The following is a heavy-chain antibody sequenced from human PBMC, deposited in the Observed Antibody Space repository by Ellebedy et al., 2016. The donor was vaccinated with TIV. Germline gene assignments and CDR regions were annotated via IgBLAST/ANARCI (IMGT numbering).Heavy chain of an antibody. Sequence: GESLKISCAAPGFTFSSYGMHWVRQAPGKGLEWVALIWYDGSQKYYVDSVKGRFTISRDTSKNTVNLQMNSLRVEDTAIYYCAKDLFYDSFGPFDYWGQGTL. CDR3: AKDLFYDSFGPFDY. CDR2: IWYDGSQK. J-gene: IGHJ4*02. V-gene: IGHV3-33*03. CDR1: GFTFSSYG. D-gene: IGHD3-22*01.